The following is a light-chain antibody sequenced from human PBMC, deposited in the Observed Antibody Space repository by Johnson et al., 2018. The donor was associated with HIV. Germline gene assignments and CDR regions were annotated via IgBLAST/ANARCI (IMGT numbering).Light chain of an antibody. Sequence: QSVLTQPPSVSAAPGQKVTISCSGSSSNIGNNYVSWYQQLPGTAPKLLIYENNKRPSGIPDRFSGSKSGTSATLGITGLQTGDEADYYCGTWDSSRSGGVFGTGTKVTVL. J-gene: IGLJ1*01. CDR1: SSNIGNNY. V-gene: IGLV1-51*02. CDR3: GTWDSSRSGGV. CDR2: ENN.